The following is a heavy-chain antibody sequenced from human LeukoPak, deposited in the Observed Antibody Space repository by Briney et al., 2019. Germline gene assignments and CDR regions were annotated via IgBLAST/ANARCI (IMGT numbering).Heavy chain of an antibody. Sequence: SETLSLTCTVSGGSISSSSYYWGWIRPPPGKGLEWIGRIYYSASTYYNPSLKSRATISVDPSTNPFSLKLRSVTAADPCVNYCARHKGDILTALNIWGQGTMVTGSS. V-gene: IGHV4-39*01. D-gene: IGHD3-9*01. CDR2: IYYSAST. CDR3: ARHKGDILTALNI. CDR1: GGSISSSSYY. J-gene: IGHJ3*02.